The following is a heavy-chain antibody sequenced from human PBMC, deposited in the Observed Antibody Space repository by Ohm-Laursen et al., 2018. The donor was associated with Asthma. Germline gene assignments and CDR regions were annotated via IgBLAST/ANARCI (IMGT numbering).Heavy chain of an antibody. V-gene: IGHV1-8*01. Sequence: SVKVSCKAAGYAFTNYDINWVRQATGQGLECLGWMNPNSGDTGYAQKFQGRVTMTRDTSISTAYMELSSLRSEDTAVYYCARGSYNSYYYGVDVWGQGTTVTVSS. J-gene: IGHJ6*02. CDR1: GYAFTNYD. D-gene: IGHD3-10*01. CDR2: MNPNSGDT. CDR3: ARGSYNSYYYGVDV.